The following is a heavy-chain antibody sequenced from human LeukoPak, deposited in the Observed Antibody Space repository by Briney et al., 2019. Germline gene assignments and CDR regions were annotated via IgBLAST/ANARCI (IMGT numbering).Heavy chain of an antibody. J-gene: IGHJ4*02. CDR3: ATTNDGGGYQWGDFFDF. CDR1: GGTSNSHA. D-gene: IGHD3-22*01. V-gene: IGHV1-69*04. CDR2: IIPNLGTT. Sequence: SVKVSCKASGGTSNSHAISWVRQAPGQGLGWMGRIIPNLGTTNRAQNFQDRVTLTADKSTNTAYMELTSLTSDDTAVYYCATTNDGGGYQWGDFFDFWGQGTLVTVSS.